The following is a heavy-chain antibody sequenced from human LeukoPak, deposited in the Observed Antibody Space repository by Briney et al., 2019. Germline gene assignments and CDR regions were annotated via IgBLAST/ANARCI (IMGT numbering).Heavy chain of an antibody. CDR2: ISWNSGSI. D-gene: IGHD5-18*01. CDR3: AKVGYSYSHCYYYMDV. V-gene: IGHV3-9*01. CDR1: GFTFDDYA. J-gene: IGHJ6*03. Sequence: PGGSLRLSCAASGFTFDDYAMHWVRQAPGKGLEWVSGISWNSGSIGYADSVKGRFTISRDNAKNSLYLQMNSLRAEDTALYYCAKVGYSYSHCYYYMDVWGKGTTVTVSS.